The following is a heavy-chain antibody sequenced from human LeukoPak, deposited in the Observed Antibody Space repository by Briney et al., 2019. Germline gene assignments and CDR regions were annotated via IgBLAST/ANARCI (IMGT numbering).Heavy chain of an antibody. CDR3: AREWHYYYDSSGYYDY. CDR2: ISYDGSNK. D-gene: IGHD3-22*01. V-gene: IGHV3-30*03. J-gene: IGHJ4*02. CDR1: GFTFSNYG. Sequence: PGGSLRLSCVASGFTFSNYGMHWVRQAPGKGLEWVAVISYDGSNKYCVDSVKGRFTISRDNSKNTLYLQMNSLRAEDTAVYYCAREWHYYYDSSGYYDYWGQGTLVTVSS.